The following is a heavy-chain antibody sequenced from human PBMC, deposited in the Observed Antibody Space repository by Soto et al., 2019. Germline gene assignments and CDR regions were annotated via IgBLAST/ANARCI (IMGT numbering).Heavy chain of an antibody. CDR2: ISYDGSDN. J-gene: IGHJ4*02. V-gene: IGHV3-30*18. D-gene: IGHD6-13*01. Sequence: GGSLILSCSASGFTCSSYCMHWVRQPPGKGLEWVSVISYDGSDNYYADSVKGRFTISRDNSKNTLYLQMNSLRPEDTAVYYCAKDSDAAAAGYFFDYWGQGTLVTVFS. CDR1: GFTCSSYC. CDR3: AKDSDAAAAGYFFDY.